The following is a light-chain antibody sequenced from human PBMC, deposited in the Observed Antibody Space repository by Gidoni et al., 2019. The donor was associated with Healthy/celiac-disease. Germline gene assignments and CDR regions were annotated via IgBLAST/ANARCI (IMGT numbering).Light chain of an antibody. CDR1: QRISSY. Sequence: IQLPHPPSSLSASLGDRVTFTCRAMQRISSYLNWYQQKGGKAPNLLIYAASSLQSGVPPRFSGSGSGTDITLTISSLQQEDVANYYCQQCYSTPLTFGGGTKVEIK. CDR3: QQCYSTPLT. V-gene: IGKV1-39*01. CDR2: AAS. J-gene: IGKJ4*01.